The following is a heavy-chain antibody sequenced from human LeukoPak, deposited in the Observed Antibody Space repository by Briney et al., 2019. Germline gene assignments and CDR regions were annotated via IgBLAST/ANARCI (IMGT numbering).Heavy chain of an antibody. J-gene: IGHJ4*02. CDR1: GFTSSGFW. Sequence: GGSLRLSCAASGFTSSGFWMSWVRQAPAKGLEWVATIQQDGSNKYYVDSVKGRFTISRDNAKHSLYLQMNSLRAEDTAVYYCARHCSNGVCLDYWGQGTLVTVSS. CDR2: IQQDGSNK. CDR3: ARHCSNGVCLDY. D-gene: IGHD2-8*01. V-gene: IGHV3-7*01.